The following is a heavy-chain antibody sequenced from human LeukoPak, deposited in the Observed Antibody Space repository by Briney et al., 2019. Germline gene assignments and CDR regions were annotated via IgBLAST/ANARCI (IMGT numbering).Heavy chain of an antibody. J-gene: IGHJ4*02. CDR3: ARAYYYGSGSYGLDY. Sequence: PSQTLSLTCTVFGDSITIGGYYWTWIRQPAGKGLEWVGRIYTTGSTNYNPSLKSRVTISVDTSKNQCSLKLTSVTAADTAVYYCARAYYYGSGSYGLDYWGQGTLVTVSS. CDR2: IYTTGST. D-gene: IGHD3-10*01. V-gene: IGHV4-61*02. CDR1: GDSITIGGYY.